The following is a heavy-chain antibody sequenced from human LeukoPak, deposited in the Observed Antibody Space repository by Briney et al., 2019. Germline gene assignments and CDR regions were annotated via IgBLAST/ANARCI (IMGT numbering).Heavy chain of an antibody. V-gene: IGHV3-15*01. D-gene: IGHD3-22*01. Sequence: RAGGSLRLSCAASGFTFSNAWMSWVRQAPGKGLEWVGRIKSKTDGGTTDYAAPVKGRFTISRDDSKNTLYLQMNSLKTEDTAVYYCTTRDSSGYSFSEYWGQGALVTVSS. J-gene: IGHJ4*02. CDR2: IKSKTDGGTT. CDR3: TTRDSSGYSFSEY. CDR1: GFTFSNAW.